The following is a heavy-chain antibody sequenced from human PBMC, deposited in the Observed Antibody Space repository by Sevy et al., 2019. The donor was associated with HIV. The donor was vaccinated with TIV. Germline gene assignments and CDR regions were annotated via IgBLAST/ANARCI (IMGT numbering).Heavy chain of an antibody. V-gene: IGHV3-7*01. CDR3: AREVGGFNWRPYYFDS. Sequence: GGSLRLSCAASGFRFTDYCMSWVRQTPGKGLEWVATIKKDESEKYYMRSVKGRFAISRDNGKNSVSLQMNGLRVEDTAMYYCAREVGGFNWRPYYFDSWGQGTLVTVSS. CDR2: IKKDESEK. D-gene: IGHD3-16*01. J-gene: IGHJ4*02. CDR1: GFRFTDYC.